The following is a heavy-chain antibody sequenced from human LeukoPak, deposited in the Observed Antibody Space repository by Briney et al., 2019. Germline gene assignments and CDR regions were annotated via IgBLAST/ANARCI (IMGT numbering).Heavy chain of an antibody. CDR2: IGIAGDT. V-gene: IGHV3-13*01. CDR1: GFTFSSYD. J-gene: IGHJ3*02. D-gene: IGHD6-19*01. CDR3: AKETSGWYGDYYAFDI. Sequence: GGSLRLSCAASGFTFSSYDMQWVRQVIGKGLEWVSAIGIAGDTHYSGSVKGRFTISRENAKNSLYLQMNSLRAEDTAVYYCAKETSGWYGDYYAFDIWGQGTMVTVSS.